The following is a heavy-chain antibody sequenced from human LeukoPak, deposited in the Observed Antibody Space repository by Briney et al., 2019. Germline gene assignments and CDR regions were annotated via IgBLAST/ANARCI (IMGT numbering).Heavy chain of an antibody. J-gene: IGHJ4*02. D-gene: IGHD5-24*01. CDR2: ISDIGDST. CDR1: AFTFSSYA. Sequence: GGSLRLSCAASAFTFSSYAMNWVRQAPGKGLEWVPCISDIGDSTYYADSVKGRFTISRDNSKNTLYLQMNSLRVEDTAAYYCAKEMATIAGGFDYWGQGTLVTVSS. V-gene: IGHV3-23*01. CDR3: AKEMATIAGGFDY.